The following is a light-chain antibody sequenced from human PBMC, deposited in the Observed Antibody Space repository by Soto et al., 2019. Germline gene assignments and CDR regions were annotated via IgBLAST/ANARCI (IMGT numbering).Light chain of an antibody. V-gene: IGKV3-15*01. Sequence: EIVLTQSPGTLSGSPGERATLSCRASQSVSSKLAWYQQKPGQAPRLLFYGASTGATGIPASFSGSGSETEFTLSIISLHSEDFAVYYGQNYNNWPGRFGQGTK. CDR2: GAS. CDR1: QSVSSK. CDR3: QNYNNWPGR. J-gene: IGKJ1*01.